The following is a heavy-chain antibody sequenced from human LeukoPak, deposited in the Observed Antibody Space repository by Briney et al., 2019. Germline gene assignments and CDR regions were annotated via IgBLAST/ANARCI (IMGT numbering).Heavy chain of an antibody. J-gene: IGHJ4*02. CDR1: GFTFSSYG. D-gene: IGHD3-3*01. CDR2: IWYGGSNK. V-gene: IGHV3-30*02. CDR3: AKGVRIFGVVITPFDC. Sequence: PGGSLRLSCAASGFTFSSYGMHWVRQAPGKGLEWVAVIWYGGSNKYYADSVKGRFTISRDNSKNTLYLQMNSLRAEDTAVYYCAKGVRIFGVVITPFDCWGQGTLVTVSS.